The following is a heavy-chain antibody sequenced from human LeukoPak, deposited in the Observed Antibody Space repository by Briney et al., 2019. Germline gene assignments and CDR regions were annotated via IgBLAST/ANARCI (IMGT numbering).Heavy chain of an antibody. D-gene: IGHD1-1*01. Sequence: GESLKFSCMGSGYRFTSYCIGWVRQMPRQGMEWMGIISPGDSDTRYSPSFPGQVTISADKPISTTYLQWSSLKASDTPTYYSARPDRWVQGECYFDYWVQGTLVTVCS. J-gene: IGHJ4*02. CDR2: ISPGDSDT. CDR1: GYRFTSYC. CDR3: ARPDRWVQGECYFDY. V-gene: IGHV5-51*01.